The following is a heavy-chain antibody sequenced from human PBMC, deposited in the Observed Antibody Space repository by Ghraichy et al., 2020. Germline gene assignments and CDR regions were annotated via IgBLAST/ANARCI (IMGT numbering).Heavy chain of an antibody. D-gene: IGHD2-15*01. J-gene: IGHJ5*02. Sequence: SVKVSCKASGGTFSSYAISWVRQAPGQGLEWMGGIIPIFGTANYAQKFQGRVTITADKSTSTAYMELSSLRSEDTAVYYCVVRQLLLNWFDPWGQGTLVTVSS. CDR1: GGTFSSYA. CDR2: IIPIFGTA. V-gene: IGHV1-69*06. CDR3: VVRQLLLNWFDP.